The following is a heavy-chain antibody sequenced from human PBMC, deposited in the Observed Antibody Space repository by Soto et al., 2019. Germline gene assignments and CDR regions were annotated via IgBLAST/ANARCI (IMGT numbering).Heavy chain of an antibody. Sequence: ASVKVSCKASGDTFTSYYMHWVRQAPGQGLEWMGIINPSGGSTSYAQKFQGRVTMTRDTSTSTVYMELSSLRSEDTAVYYCARGRCTNGVCYSYYYYGMDVWGQGTTVTVSS. D-gene: IGHD2-8*01. CDR2: INPSGGST. CDR1: GDTFTSYY. V-gene: IGHV1-46*01. CDR3: ARGRCTNGVCYSYYYYGMDV. J-gene: IGHJ6*02.